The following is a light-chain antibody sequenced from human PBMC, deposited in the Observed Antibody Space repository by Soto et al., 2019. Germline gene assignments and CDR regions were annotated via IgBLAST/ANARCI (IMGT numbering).Light chain of an antibody. V-gene: IGKV3-20*01. Sequence: EFVLTQSPATLSLSPGERATLSCRASQSVNTYLAWYQQKPGQAPRLLIYDVSNRATGIPDRFSGSGSGTDFTLTISRLEPEDFAVYYCQQYGSSGTFGQGTKVDIK. CDR2: DVS. CDR3: QQYGSSGT. CDR1: QSVNTY. J-gene: IGKJ1*01.